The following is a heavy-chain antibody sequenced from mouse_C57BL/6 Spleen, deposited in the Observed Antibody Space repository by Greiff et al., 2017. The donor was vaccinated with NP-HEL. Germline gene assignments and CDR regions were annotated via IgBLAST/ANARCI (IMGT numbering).Heavy chain of an antibody. D-gene: IGHD2-2*01. Sequence: EVKLVESEGGLVQPGSSMKLSCTASGFTFSDYYMAWVRQVPEKGLEWVANINYDGSSTYYLDSLKSRFIISRDNAKNILYLQMSSLKSEDTATYYCARDGGYYGYFDVWGTGTTVTVSS. CDR2: INYDGSST. CDR3: ARDGGYYGYFDV. V-gene: IGHV5-16*01. CDR1: GFTFSDYY. J-gene: IGHJ1*03.